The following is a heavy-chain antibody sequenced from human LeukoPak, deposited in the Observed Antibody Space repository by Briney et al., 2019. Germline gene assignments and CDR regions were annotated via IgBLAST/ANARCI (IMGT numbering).Heavy chain of an antibody. CDR2: IKEDGSEK. D-gene: IGHD5-18*01. CDR1: GFTFSAYW. J-gene: IGHJ4*02. CDR3: ARLPLTARRHFDF. V-gene: IGHV3-7*05. Sequence: GGSLRLSCAASGFTFSAYWMSWVRQTPGKGLEWVANIKEDGSEKYYVDYVKGRFIISRDNAKNSLYAQMNSLRAEDTAVYYCARLPLTARRHFDFWGQGTQVTVSS.